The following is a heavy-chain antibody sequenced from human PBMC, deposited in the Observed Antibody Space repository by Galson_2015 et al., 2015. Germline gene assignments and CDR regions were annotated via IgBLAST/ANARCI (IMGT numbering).Heavy chain of an antibody. V-gene: IGHV2-5*02. CDR2: IHWDDDK. CDR1: GFSLSTSGVA. D-gene: IGHD2-15*01. CDR3: AHRGPATSANPPSFDY. J-gene: IGHJ4*02. Sequence: ALVKPTQTLTLTCTFYGFSLSTSGVAVGWIRQPPGKALEWLALIHWDDDKRYSPSLRSRLTITKDTSKNQVVLTMTNLDPLDTATYYCAHRGPATSANPPSFDYWGQGTLVTVSS.